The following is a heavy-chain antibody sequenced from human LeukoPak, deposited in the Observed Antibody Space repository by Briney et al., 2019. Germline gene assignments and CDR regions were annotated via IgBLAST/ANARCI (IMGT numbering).Heavy chain of an antibody. CDR3: ARAPTKRHFDS. Sequence: GGSLRLSCAASGFTVSDNYMSWVRQAPGKGLDCVSAILSTGSTYYADSVKGRFTISRDNSKNTPYLQMNNLRAEDTAIYYCARAPTKRHFDSWGQGTLVTVSS. V-gene: IGHV3-66*01. CDR1: GFTVSDNY. J-gene: IGHJ4*02. CDR2: ILSTGST. D-gene: IGHD2-2*01.